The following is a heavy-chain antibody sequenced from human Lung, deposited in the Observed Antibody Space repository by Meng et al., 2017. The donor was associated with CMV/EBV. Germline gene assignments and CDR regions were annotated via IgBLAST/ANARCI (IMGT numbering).Heavy chain of an antibody. CDR3: ARPGSYGGTPYYFDY. V-gene: IGHV3-30-3*01. D-gene: IGHD4-23*01. J-gene: IGHJ4*02. CDR2: ISYDGSNK. CDR1: GFTFSSYA. Sequence: GGSLGLXCAASGFTFSSYAMHWVRQAPGKGLEWVAVISYDGSNKYYADSVKGRFTISRDNSKNTLYLQMNSLRAEDTAVYYCARPGSYGGTPYYFDYWGQGXLVTVSS.